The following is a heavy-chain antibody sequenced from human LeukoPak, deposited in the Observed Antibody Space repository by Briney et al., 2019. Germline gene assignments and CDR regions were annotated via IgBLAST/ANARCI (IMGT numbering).Heavy chain of an antibody. V-gene: IGHV4-61*02. CDR1: GGSISSGSYY. CDR3: AREGIAAAGNRNWFDP. Sequence: SETLPLTCTVSGGSISSGSYYWSWIRQPAGKGLEWIGRIYTSGSTNYNPSLKSRVTISVDTSKNQFSLKLSSVTAADTAVYYCAREGIAAAGNRNWFDPWGQGTLVTVSS. J-gene: IGHJ5*02. CDR2: IYTSGST. D-gene: IGHD6-13*01.